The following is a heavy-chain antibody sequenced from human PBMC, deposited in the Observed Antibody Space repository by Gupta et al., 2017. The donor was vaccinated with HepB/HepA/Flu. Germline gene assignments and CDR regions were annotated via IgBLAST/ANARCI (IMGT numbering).Heavy chain of an antibody. V-gene: IGHV4-34*01. CDR2: INHSGST. J-gene: IGHJ4*02. CDR1: GGSFSGYY. CDR3: ARVRWELLYYFDY. D-gene: IGHD1-26*01. Sequence: QVQLQQWGAGLLKPSETLSLTCAVYGGSFSGYYWSWIRQPPGKGLEWIGEINHSGSTNYNPSLKSRVTISVDTSKNQFSLKLSSVTAADTAVYYCARVRWELLYYFDYWGQGTRVTVSS.